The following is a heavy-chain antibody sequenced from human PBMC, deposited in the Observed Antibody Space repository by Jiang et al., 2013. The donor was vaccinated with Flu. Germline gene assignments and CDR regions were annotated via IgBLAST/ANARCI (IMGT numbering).Heavy chain of an antibody. V-gene: IGHV4-59*08. CDR3: ARQRVEPALRYFEV. CDR1: GGSMDNIT. J-gene: IGHJ2*01. D-gene: IGHD1-1*01. CDR2: VFLHWDH. Sequence: TCSVSGGSMDNITGVGSARPHEKGLEWIGYVFLHWDHPLQPSLESRVTMSIDTSKNLFSLNLISVTATDTAVYYCARQRVEPALRYFEVWGRGTLITVSS.